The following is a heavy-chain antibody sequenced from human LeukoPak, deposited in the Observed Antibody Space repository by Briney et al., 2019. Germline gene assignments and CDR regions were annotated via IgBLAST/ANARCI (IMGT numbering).Heavy chain of an antibody. CDR3: GTAGVPGYWFEP. D-gene: IGHD7-27*01. CDR1: GYTLTELS. Sequence: ASVKVSCKVSGYTLTELSMHWVRQAPGKGLEWMGGFDPEDGETIYAQKFQGRVTMTEDTFTDTAYMELSSLRSEDTAVYYCGTAGVPGYWFEPWGQGTLVTVAS. J-gene: IGHJ5*02. CDR2: FDPEDGET. V-gene: IGHV1-24*01.